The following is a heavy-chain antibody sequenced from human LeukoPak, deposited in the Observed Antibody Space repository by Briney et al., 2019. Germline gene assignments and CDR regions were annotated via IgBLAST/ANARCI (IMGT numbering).Heavy chain of an antibody. CDR2: IYSGGST. Sequence: GGSLRLSCAASGFTVSSNYMSWVRQAPGKGLEWVSVIYSGGSTYYADSVKGRFTISRDNSKNTLYLQMNSLRAEDTAVYYCARGLGYCSGGSCYSSYGMDVWGQGTTVTVSS. D-gene: IGHD2-15*01. CDR1: GFTVSSNY. CDR3: ARGLGYCSGGSCYSSYGMDV. J-gene: IGHJ6*02. V-gene: IGHV3-66*01.